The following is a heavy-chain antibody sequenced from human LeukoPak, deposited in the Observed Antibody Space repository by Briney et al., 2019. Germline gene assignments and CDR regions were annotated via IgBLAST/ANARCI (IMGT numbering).Heavy chain of an antibody. V-gene: IGHV5-51*01. CDR1: GYSFTSYW. Sequence: GEALQISFKGSGYSFTSYWIGWVRPMPGKGLGWRGIIYPGDSDTRYSPSFQGQVTISADKSISTAYLQWSSLKASDTAMYYCARLTVTTEFGMDVWGQGTTVTVSS. D-gene: IGHD4-17*01. CDR3: ARLTVTTEFGMDV. J-gene: IGHJ6*02. CDR2: IYPGDSDT.